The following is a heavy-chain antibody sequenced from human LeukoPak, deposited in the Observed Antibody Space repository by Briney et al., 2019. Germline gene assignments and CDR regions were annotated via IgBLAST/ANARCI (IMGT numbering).Heavy chain of an antibody. CDR3: ARIGYRSSSFDY. CDR2: ISWNSGSI. V-gene: IGHV3-9*01. Sequence: PGRSLRLSCAASGFTFDDYAMHWVRQAPGKGLEWVSGISWNSGSIGYADSMKGRFTISRDNAKNSVYLQVNSLRAEDTAVYYCARIGYRSSSFDYWGQGTLVTVSS. CDR1: GFTFDDYA. D-gene: IGHD6-13*01. J-gene: IGHJ4*02.